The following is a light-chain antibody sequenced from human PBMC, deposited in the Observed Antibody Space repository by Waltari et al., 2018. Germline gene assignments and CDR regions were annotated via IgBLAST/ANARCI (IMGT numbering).Light chain of an antibody. CDR1: ALPNQY. CDR2: KDT. V-gene: IGLV3-25*03. CDR3: QSADSSSKFQV. Sequence: SYELTQPPSVSVSPGQTARITCSGDALPNQYAYWYQQKSGQAPVVIIYKDTERHSGIPERFSGSTSGTIVTLTISGVQAEDEADYYCQSADSSSKFQVFGGGTKLTVL. J-gene: IGLJ2*01.